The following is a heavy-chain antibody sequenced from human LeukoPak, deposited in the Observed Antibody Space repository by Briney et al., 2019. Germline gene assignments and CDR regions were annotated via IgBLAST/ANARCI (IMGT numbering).Heavy chain of an antibody. CDR1: GYTFTSYD. CDR3: ARRRIAAAALDY. V-gene: IGHV1-8*03. Sequence: ASVKVSCKASGYTFTSYDINWVRQATGQGLEWMGWMNPNSGNTGYAQKFQGRVTITRNTSISTAYMELSSLRSEDTAVYYCARRRIAAAALDYWGQGTLVTVSS. CDR2: MNPNSGNT. D-gene: IGHD6-13*01. J-gene: IGHJ4*02.